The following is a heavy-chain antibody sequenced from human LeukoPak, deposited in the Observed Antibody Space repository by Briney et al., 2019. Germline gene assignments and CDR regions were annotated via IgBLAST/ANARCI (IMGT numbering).Heavy chain of an antibody. Sequence: SETLSLTCAVSGGSITSSTSYCAWIRQPPAKGLEWIGRIYYSGSTLFTPCRKSRVTIDVDTSRHQFSLRLSSVTAADTAVYYCARHGSTDYFDYWGQGTLVTVSS. CDR3: ARHGSTDYFDY. V-gene: IGHV4-39*01. J-gene: IGHJ4*02. CDR1: GGSITSSTSY. D-gene: IGHD2-2*03. CDR2: IYYSGST.